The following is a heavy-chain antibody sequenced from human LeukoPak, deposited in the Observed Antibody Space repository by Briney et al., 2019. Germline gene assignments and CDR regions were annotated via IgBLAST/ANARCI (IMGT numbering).Heavy chain of an antibody. D-gene: IGHD3-10*01. J-gene: IGHJ5*02. V-gene: IGHV4-34*01. CDR3: ARGQTWFGINWFDP. CDR2: VNHSGST. CDR1: GGSFSGYY. Sequence: SETLSLTCAVSGGSFSGYYWSWIRQPPGKGLEWIGEVNHSGSTNYNPSLKSRVTISVDTSKNQFSLKLSSVTAADTAVYYCARGQTWFGINWFDPWGQGTLVTVSS.